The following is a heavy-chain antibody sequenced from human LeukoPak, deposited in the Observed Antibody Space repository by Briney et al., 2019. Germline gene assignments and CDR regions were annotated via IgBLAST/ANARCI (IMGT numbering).Heavy chain of an antibody. Sequence: GGSLRLSCAASGFSFSASYMTWLRQAPGKGLECVAYIRPDGSSTYYVDSVKGRFTISRDNAKNSVYLQMNSLRVEDTALYYCPTEPRLLSYWGQGTLVTVSP. V-gene: IGHV3-7*01. CDR1: GFSFSASY. CDR2: IRPDGSST. CDR3: PTEPRLLSY. J-gene: IGHJ4*02. D-gene: IGHD3-10*01.